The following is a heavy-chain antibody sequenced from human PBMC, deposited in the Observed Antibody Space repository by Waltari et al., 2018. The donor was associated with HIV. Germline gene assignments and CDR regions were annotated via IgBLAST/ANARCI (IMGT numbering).Heavy chain of an antibody. CDR1: GFTFVAYA. D-gene: IGHD3-16*01. Sequence: EVRLVESGGGCVQSGRSLRLSCAPPGFTFVAYALHWFRQLPGGGLVLVSSITLSGSIIAYGDSVKGRFTIVRDNAKSSLYLNLNDLSPDDTAFYYCVKGLGDVSGPTYFFDYWGLGTRVSVSS. CDR2: ITLSGSII. V-gene: IGHV3-9*01. J-gene: IGHJ4*02. CDR3: VKGLGDVSGPTYFFDY.